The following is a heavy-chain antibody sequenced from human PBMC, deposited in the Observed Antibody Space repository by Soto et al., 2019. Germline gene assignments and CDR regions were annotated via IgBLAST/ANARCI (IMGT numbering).Heavy chain of an antibody. CDR1: GFTFSSYG. Sequence: PGGSLRLSCAASGFTFSSYGMHWVRQAPGKGLEWVAVISYDGSNKYYADSVKGRFTISRDNSKNTLYLQMNSLRAEDTAVYYCAKDYDILTGYLDYYYGMDVWGQGTTVTVS. CDR3: AKDYDILTGYLDYYYGMDV. CDR2: ISYDGSNK. V-gene: IGHV3-30*18. J-gene: IGHJ6*02. D-gene: IGHD3-9*01.